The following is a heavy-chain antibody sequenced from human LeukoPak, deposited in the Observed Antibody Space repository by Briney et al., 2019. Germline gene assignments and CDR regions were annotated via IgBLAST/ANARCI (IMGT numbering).Heavy chain of an antibody. J-gene: IGHJ4*02. D-gene: IGHD1-26*01. CDR1: GFTFSSYW. CDR3: AREGLWATGFDY. V-gene: IGHV3-7*01. Sequence: PGGSLRLSCAASGFTFSSYWMSWVRQAPGKGQEWVANIKQDGSEEYYVDSMKGRFTISRDNAKNSLYPQMNSLRAEDTAVYYCAREGLWATGFDYWGQGTLVTVSS. CDR2: IKQDGSEE.